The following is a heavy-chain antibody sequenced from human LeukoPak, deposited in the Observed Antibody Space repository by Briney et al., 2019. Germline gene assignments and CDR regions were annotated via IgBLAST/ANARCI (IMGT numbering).Heavy chain of an antibody. D-gene: IGHD1-14*01. CDR2: INADGSTA. V-gene: IGHV3-74*01. CDR1: GFTFGNSW. Sequence: GGSLRLSCAASGFTFGNSWVHWVRQAPGKGLVWVSLINADGSTATYADSVKGRFTISRDNARNTLSLQMNSLTIEDTAVYYCVVVVEPPDSDGFDVWGQGTMITVFS. J-gene: IGHJ3*01. CDR3: VVVVEPPDSDGFDV.